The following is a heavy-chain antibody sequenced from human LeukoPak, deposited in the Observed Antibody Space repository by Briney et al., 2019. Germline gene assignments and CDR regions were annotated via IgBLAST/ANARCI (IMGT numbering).Heavy chain of an antibody. CDR2: ISGSGGSA. V-gene: IGHV3-23*01. D-gene: IGHD6-19*01. Sequence: GGSLRLSCAASGFTFSSYAMSWVRQAPGKGLEWVSAISGSGGSAYYADSLKGRFSISRDNSKKTLYLQMNSLRPEDTAVYYCATYSSGWTCFDYWGQGTLVTVSS. CDR3: ATYSSGWTCFDY. CDR1: GFTFSSYA. J-gene: IGHJ4*02.